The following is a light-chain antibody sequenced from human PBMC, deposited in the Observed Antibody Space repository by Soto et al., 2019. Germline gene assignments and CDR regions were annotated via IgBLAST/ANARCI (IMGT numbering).Light chain of an antibody. CDR2: EGS. V-gene: IGLV2-14*02. CDR3: GGWDDSLSGPV. Sequence: QSALTQPASVSGSPGQLVTISCTGTSSDVGSYNLVSWYQQHPGKAPKLMIYEGSKRPSGVPARFSGSKSGTSASLAISGLRSEDEADYYCGGWDDSLSGPVFGGGTKVTVL. CDR1: SSDVGSYNL. J-gene: IGLJ2*01.